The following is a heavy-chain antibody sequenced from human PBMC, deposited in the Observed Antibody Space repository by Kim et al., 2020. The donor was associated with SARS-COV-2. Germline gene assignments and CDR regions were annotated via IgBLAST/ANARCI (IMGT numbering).Heavy chain of an antibody. CDR3: ARLNYYDSSGYYEFDY. J-gene: IGHJ4*02. V-gene: IGHV4-39*01. D-gene: IGHD3-22*01. Sequence: SLKGRVTISEDTSKNEFSLKQSSVTAADTAVYYCARLNYYDSSGYYEFDYWGQGTLVTVSS.